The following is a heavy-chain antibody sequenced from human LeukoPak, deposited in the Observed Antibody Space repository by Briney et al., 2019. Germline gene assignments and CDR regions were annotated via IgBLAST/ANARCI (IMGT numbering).Heavy chain of an antibody. Sequence: WETLSLTCTVSGGSITGRNSFWGWIRQPPGMGLVWIGCVHSIGSTYYNPSLKRRVTISVDSSRILFSLHLTSVTAADTAVYYCAREGPFDNSFDPWGQGTLVTVSS. CDR2: VHSIGST. CDR3: AREGPFDNSFDP. CDR1: GGSITGRNSF. J-gene: IGHJ5*02. D-gene: IGHD3-3*02. V-gene: IGHV4-39*07.